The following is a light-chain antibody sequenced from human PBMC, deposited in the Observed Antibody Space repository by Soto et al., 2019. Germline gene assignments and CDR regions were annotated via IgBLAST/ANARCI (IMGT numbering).Light chain of an antibody. CDR3: QQRGNWPPTWT. Sequence: EIVLTQSPATLSLARGERARLSCRASQSVSSYLAWYQQKPGQAPRLLIYDASNRATGIPARFSGSWSGTDFTLTINGLEPEDSAVYYCQQRGNWPPTWTLGQGTKVDIK. CDR2: DAS. V-gene: IGKV3-11*01. J-gene: IGKJ1*01. CDR1: QSVSSY.